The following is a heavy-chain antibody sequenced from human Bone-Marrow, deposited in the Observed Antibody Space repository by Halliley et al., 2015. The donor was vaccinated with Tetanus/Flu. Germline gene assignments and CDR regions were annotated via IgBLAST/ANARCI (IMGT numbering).Heavy chain of an antibody. CDR2: INQDESVR. Sequence: LEGVATINQDESVRGYVDSVKGRFTISRDNARSSLYLQMNSLRAEDTAVYYCARDSGYDRLDYWGQGTLVTVSS. CDR3: ARDSGYDRLDY. J-gene: IGHJ4*02. D-gene: IGHD5-12*01. V-gene: IGHV3-7*04.